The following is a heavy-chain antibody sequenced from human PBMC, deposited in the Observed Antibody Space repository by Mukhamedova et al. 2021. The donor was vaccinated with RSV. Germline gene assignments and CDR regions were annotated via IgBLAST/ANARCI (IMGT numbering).Heavy chain of an antibody. CDR2: INRDGSST. J-gene: IGHJ4*02. V-gene: IGHV3-74*01. CDR3: TRDGSYASGY. CDR1: RTSW. D-gene: IGHD1-26*01. Sequence: RTSWMHWVRQAPGKGLVWVSFINRDGSSTSYADSVKGRFTISRDNAKNTLYLQMNSLRAEDTGVYYFTRDGSYASGYWGQGTLVT.